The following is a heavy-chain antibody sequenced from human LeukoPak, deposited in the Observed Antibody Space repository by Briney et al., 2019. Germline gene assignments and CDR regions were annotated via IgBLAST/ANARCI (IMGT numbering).Heavy chain of an antibody. V-gene: IGHV4-59*01. D-gene: IGHD3-3*01. Sequence: SETLSLTCTVSGGSISSYYWSWIRQPPGKGLEWIGYIYYSGSTNYNPSLKSRVTISVDTSKNQFSLKLSSVTAADTAVYYCARETPDYDFWSGYYYYGMDVWGQGTTVTASS. CDR1: GGSISSYY. J-gene: IGHJ6*02. CDR2: IYYSGST. CDR3: ARETPDYDFWSGYYYYGMDV.